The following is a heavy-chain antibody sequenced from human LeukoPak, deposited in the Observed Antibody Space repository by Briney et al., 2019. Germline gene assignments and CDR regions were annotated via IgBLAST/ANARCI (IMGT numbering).Heavy chain of an antibody. CDR1: GGSISSSSYY. V-gene: IGHV4-39*07. D-gene: IGHD4-23*01. CDR2: IYYSGST. J-gene: IGHJ5*02. CDR3: ARDSYGGNTYNWFDP. Sequence: SETLSLTCTVSGGSISSSSYYWGWIRQPPGKGLEWIGSIYYSGSTYYNPSLKSRVTISVDTSKNQFSLKLSSVTAADTAVYYCARDSYGGNTYNWFDPWGQGTLVTVSS.